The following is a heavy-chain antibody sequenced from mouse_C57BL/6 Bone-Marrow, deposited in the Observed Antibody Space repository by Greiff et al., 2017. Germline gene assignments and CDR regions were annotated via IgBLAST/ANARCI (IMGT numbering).Heavy chain of an antibody. Sequence: SGPELVKPGASVKISCKASGYSFTGYYMHWVKQSHGKSLEWIGYINPNNGGTSYNQKFKGKATLTVNKSSSTAYMELRSLTSEDSAVYYCARGGWLLFDYWGQGTTLTVAS. CDR1: GYSFTGYY. V-gene: IGHV1-22*01. CDR3: ARGGWLLFDY. D-gene: IGHD2-3*01. J-gene: IGHJ2*01. CDR2: INPNNGGT.